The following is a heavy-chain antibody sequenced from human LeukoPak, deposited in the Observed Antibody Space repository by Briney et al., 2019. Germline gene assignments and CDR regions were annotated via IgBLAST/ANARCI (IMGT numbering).Heavy chain of an antibody. Sequence: AASVKVSCKSSGYTFTGYYMHWVRQAPGQGLEWMGWINPNSGVTNYAQKFQGRVTMTRDTSISTAYMELSRLRSDDRAVYYCARTYYDSSGYVPFDYWGQGTLVTVSS. CDR3: ARTYYDSSGYVPFDY. V-gene: IGHV1-2*02. J-gene: IGHJ4*02. CDR1: GYTFTGYY. CDR2: INPNSGVT. D-gene: IGHD3-22*01.